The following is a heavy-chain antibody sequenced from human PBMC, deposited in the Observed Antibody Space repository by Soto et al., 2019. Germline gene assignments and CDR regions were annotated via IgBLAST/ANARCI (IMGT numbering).Heavy chain of an antibody. CDR2: FNPSGGST. V-gene: IGHV1-46*02. CDR3: ARGGYDWYFDL. D-gene: IGHD5-18*01. Sequence: QVQLVQSGAEVKKPGASVKVSCKASGYTFNSYYIHWVRQAPGQGLEWMGIFNPSGGSTNYPQKWQGRVTLTRDTSTSTVYMELSSLRSEDTAIYYCARGGYDWYFDLWGRGTLVTVSS. J-gene: IGHJ2*01. CDR1: GYTFNSYY.